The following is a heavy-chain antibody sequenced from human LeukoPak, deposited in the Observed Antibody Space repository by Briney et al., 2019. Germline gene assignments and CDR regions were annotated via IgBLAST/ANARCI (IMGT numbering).Heavy chain of an antibody. CDR3: ARTTTVVTGGLFDY. V-gene: IGHV4-30-2*05. CDR2: IYHSGST. CDR1: GGSISSGGYY. J-gene: IGHJ4*02. Sequence: PSETLSLTCTVSGGSISSGGYYWSWIRQPPGKGLEWIGYIYHSGSTYYNPSLKSRVTISVDTSKNQFSLKLSSVTAADTAVYYCARTTTVVTGGLFDYWGQGTLVTVSS. D-gene: IGHD4-23*01.